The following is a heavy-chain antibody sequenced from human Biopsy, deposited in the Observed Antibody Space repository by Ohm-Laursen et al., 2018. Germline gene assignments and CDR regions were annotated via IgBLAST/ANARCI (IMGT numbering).Heavy chain of an antibody. D-gene: IGHD6-6*01. CDR3: ARGYSRRVSIFEASIYWFDT. J-gene: IGHJ5*02. CDR1: GDGFSTDD. CDR2: MTPSSGKT. V-gene: IGHV1-8*01. Sequence: SVKVSCKASGDGFSTDDVNGGRQARGRGLEWRWGMTPSSGKTGYAQRFQGRVTLTMNTSISTAYMELSGLRSEDTAVYFCARGYSRRVSIFEASIYWFDTWGQGTLVTVSS.